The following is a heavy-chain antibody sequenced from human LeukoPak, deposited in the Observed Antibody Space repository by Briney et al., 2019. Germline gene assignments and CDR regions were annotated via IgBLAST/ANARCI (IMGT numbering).Heavy chain of an antibody. J-gene: IGHJ6*03. CDR2: IYYSGST. V-gene: IGHV4-31*03. CDR3: ARGSGGYCSSTSCYTGYYYYYYMDV. D-gene: IGHD2-2*02. Sequence: SETLSLTCTVSGGSISSGGYYWSWIRQHPGKGLEWIGYIYYSGSTYYNPSLKSRVTISVDTSKNQFSLKLSSATAADTAVYYCARGSGGYCSSTSCYTGYYYYYYMDVWGKGTTVTVPS. CDR1: GGSISSGGYY.